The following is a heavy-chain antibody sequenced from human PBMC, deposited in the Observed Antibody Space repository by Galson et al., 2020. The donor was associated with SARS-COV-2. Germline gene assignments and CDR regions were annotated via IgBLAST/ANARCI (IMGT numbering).Heavy chain of an antibody. CDR1: GYTFTGYY. Sequence: ASVKVSCKASGYTFTGYYMHWVRQAPGQGLEWMGWINPNSGGTNYAQKFQGWVTMTRDTSISPAYMELSRLRSDDTAVYYCAREPMWVAAAGGHGMDVWGQGTTVTVSS. J-gene: IGHJ6*02. V-gene: IGHV1-2*04. CDR2: INPNSGGT. D-gene: IGHD6-13*01. CDR3: AREPMWVAAAGGHGMDV.